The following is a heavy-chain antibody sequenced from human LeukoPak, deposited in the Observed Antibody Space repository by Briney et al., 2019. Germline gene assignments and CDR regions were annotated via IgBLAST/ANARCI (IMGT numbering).Heavy chain of an antibody. V-gene: IGHV3-33*01. D-gene: IGHD2-2*01. J-gene: IGHJ6*02. Sequence: GGSLRLSCAASGFTLSSYGMHWVRQTPGQGLEWVAVIWYDGSNKYYADSVKGRFTISRDNSKNTLYLQMNSLRAEDTAVYYCARDQTFYCSSTSCYPFTYGMDVWGQGTTVTVSS. CDR2: IWYDGSNK. CDR1: GFTLSSYG. CDR3: ARDQTFYCSSTSCYPFTYGMDV.